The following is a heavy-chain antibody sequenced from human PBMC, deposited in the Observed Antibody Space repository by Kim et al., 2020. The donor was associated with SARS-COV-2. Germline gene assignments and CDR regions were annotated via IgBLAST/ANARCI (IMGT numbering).Heavy chain of an antibody. J-gene: IGHJ6*02. CDR3: AKGILYDIFTGDYGTDV. D-gene: IGHD3-9*01. Sequence: VKGRFTISRDNSKNTLFLKMNSLRAEDTAVYYCAKGILYDIFTGDYGTDVWGQGTTVTVAS. V-gene: IGHV3-30*02.